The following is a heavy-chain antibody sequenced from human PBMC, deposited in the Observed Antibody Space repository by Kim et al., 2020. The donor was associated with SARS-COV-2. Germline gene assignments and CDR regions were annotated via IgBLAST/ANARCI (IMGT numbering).Heavy chain of an antibody. D-gene: IGHD6-19*01. V-gene: IGHV3-7*01. CDR3: ASLTVAGTYFQH. J-gene: IGHJ1*01. Sequence: GGSLRLSCAASGFTFSSYWMSWVRQAPGKGLEWVANIKQDGREKYYVDSVKGRFTISRDNAKNSLYLQMNSLRAEDTAVYYCASLTVAGTYFQHWGQGTLGTVSS. CDR2: IKQDGREK. CDR1: GFTFSSYW.